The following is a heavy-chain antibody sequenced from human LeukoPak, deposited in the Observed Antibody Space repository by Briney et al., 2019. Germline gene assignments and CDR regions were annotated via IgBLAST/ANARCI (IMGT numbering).Heavy chain of an antibody. Sequence: GGSLRLSCAASGFSFDDYGMSWVRQAPGKGLKWLSGINWKTGATGYSDSVKGRFTISKDNTKNSLYLQMNSLRAEDTAFYYCARETSARGVSTHWGQGTLVTVSS. CDR2: INWKTGAT. J-gene: IGHJ4*02. CDR3: ARETSARGVSTH. D-gene: IGHD3-10*01. V-gene: IGHV3-20*04. CDR1: GFSFDDYG.